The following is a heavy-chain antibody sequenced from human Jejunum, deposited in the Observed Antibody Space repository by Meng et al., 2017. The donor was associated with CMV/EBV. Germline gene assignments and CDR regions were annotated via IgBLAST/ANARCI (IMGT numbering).Heavy chain of an antibody. CDR3: VRHGDCSSGSCFYHWFDP. J-gene: IGHJ5*02. CDR2: IYNSGGT. Sequence: QPEESGPGLVKPSETLSLTCSVSGASVSTYYGSWIRQPPGKGLEWIGYIYNSGGTYYNPSLKSRVTISIDTSKNQFSLKLNSVTAADTAVYYCVRHGDCSSGSCFYHWFDPWGQGSLVTVSS. V-gene: IGHV4-59*02. D-gene: IGHD2-15*01. CDR1: GASVSTYY.